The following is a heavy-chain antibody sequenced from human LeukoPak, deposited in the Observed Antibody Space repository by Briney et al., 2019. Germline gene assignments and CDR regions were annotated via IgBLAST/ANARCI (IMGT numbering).Heavy chain of an antibody. CDR1: GVSISNHY. CDR2: IYYTGNT. Sequence: PSETLSLTCTVSGVSISNHYSSWIRQPPGKGLEWIGYIYYTGNTNYNPSLRSRVTISEDTSKNQVSLRLSSVTAADTAVYYCVRHSRVVAFDYWGQGNLVTVSS. J-gene: IGHJ4*02. V-gene: IGHV4-59*08. CDR3: VRHSRVVAFDY. D-gene: IGHD2-15*01.